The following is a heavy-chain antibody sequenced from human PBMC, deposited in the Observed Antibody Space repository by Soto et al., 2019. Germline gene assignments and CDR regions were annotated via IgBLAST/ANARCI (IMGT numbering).Heavy chain of an antibody. CDR1: GFDFSTHA. Sequence: QVQLVESGGGVVQPEMSLRLACAASGFDFSTHAMHWVRQAPGKGLQWVAMIWKDGINKYYADSVKGRFTVSRDNSAHTVCLQMHSLRVEDTAVYYCGRDLPGSGWSIDFWGQGTLVTVSS. CDR3: GRDLPGSGWSIDF. J-gene: IGHJ4*02. D-gene: IGHD6-19*01. V-gene: IGHV3-33*01. CDR2: IWKDGINK.